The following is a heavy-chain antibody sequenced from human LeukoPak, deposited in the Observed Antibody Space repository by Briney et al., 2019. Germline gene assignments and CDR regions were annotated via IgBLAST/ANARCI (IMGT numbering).Heavy chain of an antibody. V-gene: IGHV3-30-3*01. CDR3: ARGGYSGYDGIPY. Sequence: GGSLRLSCAASGFTFGSYAMHWVRQAPGKGLEWVAVISYDGSNKYYADSVKGRFTISRDNSKNTLYLQMNSLRAEDTAVYYCARGGYSGYDGIPYWGQGTLVTVSS. CDR1: GFTFGSYA. D-gene: IGHD5-12*01. J-gene: IGHJ4*02. CDR2: ISYDGSNK.